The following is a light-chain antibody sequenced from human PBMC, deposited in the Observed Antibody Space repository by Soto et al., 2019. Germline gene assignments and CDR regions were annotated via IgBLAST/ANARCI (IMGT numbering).Light chain of an antibody. CDR3: QQYGRT. V-gene: IGKV3-20*01. CDR2: GAS. Sequence: EIVLTQSPGTLSLSLGERATLSCRASQSISSSYLAWYQQKPGQAPRLLIYGASSRATGIPDRFSGSGSGTDFTLTISRLEPEDFAVYYCQQYGRTFGQGTRW. J-gene: IGKJ1*01. CDR1: QSISSSY.